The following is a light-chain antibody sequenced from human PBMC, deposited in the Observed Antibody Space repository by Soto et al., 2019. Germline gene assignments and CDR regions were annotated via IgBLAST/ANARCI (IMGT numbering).Light chain of an antibody. CDR1: QSLSNNH. J-gene: IGKJ1*01. V-gene: IGKV3-20*01. CDR3: QQYTGSPRT. CDR2: DAS. Sequence: EIVLTQFPGTLSLSPGERATLSCRASQSLSNNHLAWYQQKPGQAPRLLIYDASGRATGIPDRFSGSGSGTDFTLTISRLEPEDFAVYFCQQYTGSPRTFGQGTRVHIK.